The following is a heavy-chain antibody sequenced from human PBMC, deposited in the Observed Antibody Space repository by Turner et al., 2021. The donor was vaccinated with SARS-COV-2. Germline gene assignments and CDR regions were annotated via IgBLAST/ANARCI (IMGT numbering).Heavy chain of an antibody. CDR3: ARDHRPVVVPAAKRAGSYYYGMDV. CDR2: IKQDGSEK. V-gene: IGHV3-7*01. Sequence: EVQLVESGGGLVQPGGSLRLSCAASGFIFSSYWMGWVRQAPGKGLEWVANIKQDGSEKYYVDSVKGRFTISRDNAKNSLYLQMNSLRAEDTAVYYCARDHRPVVVPAAKRAGSYYYGMDVWGQGTTVTVSS. CDR1: GFIFSSYW. D-gene: IGHD2-2*01. J-gene: IGHJ6*02.